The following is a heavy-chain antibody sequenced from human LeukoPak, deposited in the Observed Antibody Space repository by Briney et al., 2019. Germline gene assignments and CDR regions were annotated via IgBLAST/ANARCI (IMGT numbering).Heavy chain of an antibody. CDR2: INHSGST. Sequence: SETLSLTCAVYGGSFSGYYWSWIRQPPGKGLEWIGEINHSGSTNYNPSLKSRVTISVDTSKNQFSLKLSSVTAADTAVYYCARTVATIPPEPFDYWGQGTLVTVSS. V-gene: IGHV4-34*01. D-gene: IGHD5-24*01. CDR1: GGSFSGYY. J-gene: IGHJ4*02. CDR3: ARTVATIPPEPFDY.